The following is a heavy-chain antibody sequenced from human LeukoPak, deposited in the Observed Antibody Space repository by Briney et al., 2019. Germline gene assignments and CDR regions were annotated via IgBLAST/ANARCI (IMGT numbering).Heavy chain of an antibody. D-gene: IGHD6-13*01. V-gene: IGHV3-23*01. J-gene: IGHJ4*02. CDR3: ARGHSSSWFYFDN. CDR1: GFTFNNYA. Sequence: GGSLRLSCSASGFTFNNYAMTWVRQAPGKGLDWVSTISGSGGSTYYADSVKGRFTISRDNSKSSLYLQMNSLRAEDTALYYCARGHSSSWFYFDNWGQGSLVTVSS. CDR2: ISGSGGST.